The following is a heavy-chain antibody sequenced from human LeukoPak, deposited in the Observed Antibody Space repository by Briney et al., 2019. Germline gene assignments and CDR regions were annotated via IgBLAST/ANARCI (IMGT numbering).Heavy chain of an antibody. D-gene: IGHD1-7*01. Sequence: SETLSLTCTVSGGSISSSSYSWGWIRQPPGKGLEWIGSIYYSGSTYYNPSLKSRVTISVDTSKNQFSLKLSSVTAADTAVYYCVRRIRGWGTRYNWFDPWGQGTLVTVSS. J-gene: IGHJ5*02. CDR1: GGSISSSSYS. V-gene: IGHV4-39*01. CDR3: VRRIRGWGTRYNWFDP. CDR2: IYYSGST.